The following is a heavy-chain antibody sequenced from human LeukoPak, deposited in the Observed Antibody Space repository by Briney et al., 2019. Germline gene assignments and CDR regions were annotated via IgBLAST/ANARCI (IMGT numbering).Heavy chain of an antibody. CDR3: ARDGYDFWSGYPDDY. J-gene: IGHJ4*02. Sequence: PGGSLRLSCAASGFTVSSNYMSWVRQAPGKGLEWVSIIYSDGSTYYADSVKGRFTISRDNSKKTLYLQMNSLRAEDTAVYYCARDGYDFWSGYPDDYWGQGTLVTVSS. V-gene: IGHV3-53*01. CDR2: IYSDGST. CDR1: GFTVSSNY. D-gene: IGHD3-3*01.